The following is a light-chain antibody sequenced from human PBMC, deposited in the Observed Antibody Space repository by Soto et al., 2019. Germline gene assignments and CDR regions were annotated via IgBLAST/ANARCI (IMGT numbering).Light chain of an antibody. J-gene: IGKJ2*01. CDR1: QSVSNSS. CDR2: AAS. V-gene: IGKV3-20*01. CDR3: QVYGNSPMYT. Sequence: EIVLTQSPGTLSLSPGERATFSCRASQSVSNSSLAWYHQKPGQAPRLLLFAASRRATGIPDTFSGSGSGTDFTLTISILEPEDFAVYDCQVYGNSPMYTFGQGTRLELK.